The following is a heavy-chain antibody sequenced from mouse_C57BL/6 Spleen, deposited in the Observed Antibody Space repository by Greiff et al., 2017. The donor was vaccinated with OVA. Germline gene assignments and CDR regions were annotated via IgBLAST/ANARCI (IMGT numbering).Heavy chain of an antibody. V-gene: IGHV1-59*01. CDR2: IDPSDSYT. D-gene: IGHD3-2*02. J-gene: IGHJ2*01. CDR3: ARDAAQATFPYYFDY. Sequence: QVQLQQPGAELVRPGTSVKLSCKASGYTFTSYWMHWVKQRPGQGLEWIGVIDPSDSYTNYNQKFKGKATLTVDTSSSTAYMQLSSLTSEDSAVYYCARDAAQATFPYYFDYGGQGTTLTVSS. CDR1: GYTFTSYW.